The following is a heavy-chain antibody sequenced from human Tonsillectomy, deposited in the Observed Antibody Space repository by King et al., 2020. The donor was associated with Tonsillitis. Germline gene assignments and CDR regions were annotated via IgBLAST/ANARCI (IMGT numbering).Heavy chain of an antibody. CDR1: GDSVSSNSAA. Sequence: VQLPQSGPGLVKPSQTLSLTCAISGDSVSSNSAAWNWIRQSPSRGLEWLGRTYYRSKWYNDYAPSVESRITINPDTSKNQFSLQMNSVTPEDTAVYYCARGGLVRGVNGSLDYWGQGTLVTVSS. CDR3: ARGGLVRGVNGSLDY. V-gene: IGHV6-1*01. D-gene: IGHD3-10*01. J-gene: IGHJ4*02. CDR2: TYYRSKWYN.